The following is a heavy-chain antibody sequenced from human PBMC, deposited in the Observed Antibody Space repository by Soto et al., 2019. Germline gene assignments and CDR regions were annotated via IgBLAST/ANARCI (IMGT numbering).Heavy chain of an antibody. CDR3: AKDERYCSSTSCYAPYFQH. D-gene: IGHD2-2*01. CDR2: ISWNSGSI. J-gene: IGHJ1*01. CDR1: GFTFDDYA. V-gene: IGHV3-9*01. Sequence: EVQLVESGGGLVQPGRSLRLSCAASGFTFDDYAMHWVRQAPGKGLEWVSGISWNSGSIGYADSVKGRFTISRDNAKNSLYLQMNSLRADDTALYYCAKDERYCSSTSCYAPYFQHWSQGTLVTVSS.